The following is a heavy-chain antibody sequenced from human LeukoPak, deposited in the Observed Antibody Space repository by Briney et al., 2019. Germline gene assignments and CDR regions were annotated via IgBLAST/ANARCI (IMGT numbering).Heavy chain of an antibody. V-gene: IGHV3-33*01. J-gene: IGHJ4*02. CDR2: IWYDGSNK. CDR3: ARAHYDYFDY. CDR1: GFTFSSYG. D-gene: IGHD4-17*01. Sequence: GGSLRLSCAASGFTFSSYGMHWVRQAPGKGLEWVAAIWYDGSNKYYADSVKGRFTISRDNSKNTLYLQMNSLRAEDTAVYYCARAHYDYFDYWGQGTLVTVSS.